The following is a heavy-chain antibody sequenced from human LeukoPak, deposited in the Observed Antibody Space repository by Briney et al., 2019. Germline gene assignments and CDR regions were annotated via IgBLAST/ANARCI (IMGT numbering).Heavy chain of an antibody. V-gene: IGHV4-34*01. CDR1: GGSLSGYY. Sequence: SETLSLTCAVYGGSLSGYYWSWIRQPPGKGLEWIGEVTHSGITNYNPSPKSRVTISEDTSKSQFSLKLSSVTAADTAVYYCARIYGDYSDFAYWGQGSPVTVSS. CDR3: ARIYGDYSDFAY. D-gene: IGHD4-17*01. CDR2: VTHSGIT. J-gene: IGHJ4*02.